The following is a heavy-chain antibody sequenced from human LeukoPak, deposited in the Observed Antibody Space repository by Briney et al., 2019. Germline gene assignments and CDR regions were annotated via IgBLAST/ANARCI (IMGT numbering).Heavy chain of an antibody. V-gene: IGHV4-34*01. D-gene: IGHD3-22*01. CDR1: GGSFSNYY. J-gene: IGHJ4*02. CDR3: ARDPSLGRSGYLPFDY. Sequence: SETLSLTCAVYGGSFSNYYWSWIRQPPGEGLEWIGSIYYSGSTYYNPSLKSRVTISVDTSKNQFSLKLSSVTAADTAVYYRARDPSLGRSGYLPFDYWGQGTLVTVSS. CDR2: IYYSGST.